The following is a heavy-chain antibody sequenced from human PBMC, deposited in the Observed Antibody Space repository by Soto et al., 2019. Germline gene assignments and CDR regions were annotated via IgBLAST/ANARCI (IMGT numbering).Heavy chain of an antibody. CDR3: ARGRYGDY. V-gene: IGHV1-18*01. D-gene: IGHD1-1*01. J-gene: IGHJ4*02. Sequence: QVHLTQSGAKVKKHGASVKVSCKGSGYTFTTYGITWVRQAPGQGLEWKGWISAHNGNTNYAQKRQGRVTVTRDTSTSTAYMGLRSLRSDETAVYYCARGRYGDYWGQGALVTVSS. CDR1: GYTFTTYG. CDR2: ISAHNGNT.